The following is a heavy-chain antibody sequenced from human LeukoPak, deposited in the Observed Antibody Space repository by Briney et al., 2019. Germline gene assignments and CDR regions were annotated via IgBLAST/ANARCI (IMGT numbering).Heavy chain of an antibody. CDR3: AELGITTIGGV. CDR2: ISSSGSTI. Sequence: GGSLRLSCAASGFTVSSNYMNWVRQAPGKGLEWVSNISSSGSTIYYADSVKGRFTISRDNAKNSLYLQMNSLRAEDTAVYYCAELGITTIGGVWGKGTTVTISS. CDR1: GFTVSSNY. J-gene: IGHJ6*04. D-gene: IGHD3-10*02. V-gene: IGHV3-48*03.